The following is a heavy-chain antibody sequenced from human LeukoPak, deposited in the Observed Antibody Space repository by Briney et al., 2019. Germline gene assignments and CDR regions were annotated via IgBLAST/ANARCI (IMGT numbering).Heavy chain of an antibody. Sequence: PGGSLRLSCAASGFPFSNHAMSWVRQPPGKGLEWIGFISGGTTEYAASVKGRFTISRDDSTSIAYLQMSSLTTEDTAVYYCSRGSGWLSVYWGQGTLVTVSS. D-gene: IGHD6-19*01. CDR2: ISGGTT. CDR3: SRGSGWLSVY. J-gene: IGHJ4*02. V-gene: IGHV3-49*04. CDR1: GFPFSNHA.